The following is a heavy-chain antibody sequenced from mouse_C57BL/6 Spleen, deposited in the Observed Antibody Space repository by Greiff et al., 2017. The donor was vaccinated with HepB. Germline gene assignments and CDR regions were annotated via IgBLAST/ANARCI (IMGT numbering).Heavy chain of an antibody. V-gene: IGHV7-3*01. CDR1: GFTFTDYY. CDR2: IRNKANGYTT. Sequence: EVKLVESGGGLVQPGGSLSLSCAASGFTFTDYYMSWVRQPPGKALEWLGFIRNKANGYTTEYSASVKGRFTISRDNSQSILHLQMNAQRAEDSATYYCASLYYGSSYSWFAYWGQGTLVTVSA. CDR3: ASLYYGSSYSWFAY. J-gene: IGHJ3*01. D-gene: IGHD1-1*01.